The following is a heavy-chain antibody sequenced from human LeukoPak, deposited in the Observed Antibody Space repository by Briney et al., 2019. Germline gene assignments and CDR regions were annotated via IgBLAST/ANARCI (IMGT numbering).Heavy chain of an antibody. CDR3: AGFTYYDILTGHDAFDI. Sequence: SETLSLTCAVHGGSFSGYYWSWIRQPPGKGLEWNGEINHSGSTHYNPSLKSRVTISVDTSKNQFSLKLSSVTAADTAVYYCAGFTYYDILTGHDAFDIWGQGTMVTVSS. D-gene: IGHD3-9*01. V-gene: IGHV4-34*01. J-gene: IGHJ3*02. CDR2: INHSGST. CDR1: GGSFSGYY.